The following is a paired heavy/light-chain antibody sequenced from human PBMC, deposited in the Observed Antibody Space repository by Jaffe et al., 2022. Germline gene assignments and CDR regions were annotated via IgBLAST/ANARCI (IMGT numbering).Light chain of an antibody. CDR1: QSVNNK. CDR3: QQYNIWPPLT. J-gene: IGKJ3*01. Sequence: EIVMTQSPATLSVSPGERATLSCRASQSVNNKLAWYRQTPGQAPRLLIYDASTRATGIPGRFSGSGSGTEFTLTISSLQSEDFAIYYCQQYNIWPPLTFGPGTKVDIK. CDR2: DAS. V-gene: IGKV3-15*01.
Heavy chain of an antibody. J-gene: IGHJ4*02. CDR3: TKSRGDYYFGF. V-gene: IGHV3-30*02. CDR2: VRNDGTKK. Sequence: QEQMVESGGDVVQPGGSLRLSCVGSGFTFNNYGMHWVRQAPGKGLEWVAYVRNDGTKKYLADSVKGRFSISRDNSKNTVYLQMNSLRAEDTALYHCTKSRGDYYFGFWGQGTLVSVSS. CDR1: GFTFNNYG. D-gene: IGHD4-17*01.